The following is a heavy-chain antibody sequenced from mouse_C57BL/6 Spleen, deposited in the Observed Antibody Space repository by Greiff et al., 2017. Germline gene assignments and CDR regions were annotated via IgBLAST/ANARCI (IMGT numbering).Heavy chain of an antibody. J-gene: IGHJ4*01. CDR1: GFTFSSYA. D-gene: IGHD2-4*01. V-gene: IGHV5-4*01. Sequence: EVKVVESGGGLVKPGGSLKLSCAASGFTFSSYAMSWVRQTPEKRLEWVATISDGGSYTYYPDNVKGRFTISRDNAKNNLYLQMSHLRSEDTAMYYCARDNYDYDDGYAMDYWGQGTSVTVSS. CDR2: ISDGGSYT. CDR3: ARDNYDYDDGYAMDY.